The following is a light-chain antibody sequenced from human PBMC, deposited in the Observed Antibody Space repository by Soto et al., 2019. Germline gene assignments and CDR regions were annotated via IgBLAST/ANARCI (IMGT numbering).Light chain of an antibody. Sequence: IVMTQSPATLSVSPVEIVTLSCRARESVSSNLAWYNPKVGPAPRPPLYGASTRANGIPARFSGSGSGTEFTPPIRRLQSEEFGVYYWQAYNKWPPITFGQGTRLEIK. V-gene: IGKV3-15*01. CDR3: QAYNKWPPIT. CDR2: GAS. CDR1: ESVSSN. J-gene: IGKJ5*01.